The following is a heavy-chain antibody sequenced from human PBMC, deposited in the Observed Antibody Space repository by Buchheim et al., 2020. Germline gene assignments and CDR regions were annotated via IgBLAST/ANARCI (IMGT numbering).Heavy chain of an antibody. Sequence: QPQLQESGPGLVKPSETLSLTCTVSGGSISRSSYYWGWIRQPPGKGLEWIGSIYYSGSTYYNPSLKSRVTISVDTSKNQFSLKLSSVTAADTAVYYCAREGVLNNVDIVTTVPYYFDYWGQGTL. CDR2: IYYSGST. J-gene: IGHJ4*02. V-gene: IGHV4-39*02. D-gene: IGHD5-12*01. CDR1: GGSISRSSYY. CDR3: AREGVLNNVDIVTTVPYYFDY.